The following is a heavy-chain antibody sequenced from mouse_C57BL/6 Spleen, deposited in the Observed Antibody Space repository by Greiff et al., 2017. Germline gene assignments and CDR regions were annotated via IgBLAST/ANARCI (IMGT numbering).Heavy chain of an antibody. CDR1: GYTFTSYW. D-gene: IGHD2-2*01. CDR3: ASRLRRDYYAMDY. Sequence: QVHVKQPGAELVMPGASVKLSCKASGYTFTSYWMHWVKQRPGQGLEWIGEIDPSDSYTNYNQKFKGKSTLTVDKSSSTAYMQLSSLTSEDSAVYYCASRLRRDYYAMDYWGQGTSVTVSS. CDR2: IDPSDSYT. J-gene: IGHJ4*01. V-gene: IGHV1-69*01.